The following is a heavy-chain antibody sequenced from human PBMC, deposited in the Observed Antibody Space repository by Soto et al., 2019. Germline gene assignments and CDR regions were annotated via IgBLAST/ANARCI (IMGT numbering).Heavy chain of an antibody. CDR2: ISGSGGST. CDR3: ARVCARYSSSCSDRYPLDY. D-gene: IGHD6-13*01. V-gene: IGHV3-23*01. CDR1: GFTFSSYA. Sequence: GGSLRLSCAASGFTFSSYAMSWVRQAPGKGLEWVSAISGSGGSTYYADSVKGRFTISRDNSKNTLYLQMNSLRAEDTAVYYCARVCARYSSSCSDRYPLDYWGQGTLVTVSS. J-gene: IGHJ4*02.